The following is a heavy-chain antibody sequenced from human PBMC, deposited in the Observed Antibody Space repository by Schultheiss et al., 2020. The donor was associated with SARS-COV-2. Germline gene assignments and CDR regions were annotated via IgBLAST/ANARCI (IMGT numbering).Heavy chain of an antibody. CDR1: GGSISSYY. D-gene: IGHD3-22*01. V-gene: IGHV4-59*12. CDR2: IYYSGST. Sequence: SQTLSLTCTVSGGSISSYYWSWIRQPPGKGLEWIGYIYYSGSTNYNPSLKSRVTISVDTSKNQFSLKLSSVTAADTAVYYCAREATYDSSGYYHDYWGQGTLVTVSS. CDR3: AREATYDSSGYYHDY. J-gene: IGHJ4*02.